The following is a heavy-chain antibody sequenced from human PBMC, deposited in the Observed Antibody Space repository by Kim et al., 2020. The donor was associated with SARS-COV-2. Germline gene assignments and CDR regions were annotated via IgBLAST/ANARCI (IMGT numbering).Heavy chain of an antibody. CDR2: ISAYNGNT. CDR3: ARERGVTMVRGVITGRYYGMDV. V-gene: IGHV1-18*01. J-gene: IGHJ6*02. CDR1: GYTFTSYG. D-gene: IGHD3-10*01. Sequence: ASVKVSCKASGYTFTSYGISWVRQAPGQGLEWMGWISAYNGNTNYAQKLQGRVTMTTDTSTSTAYMELRSLRSDDTAVYYCARERGVTMVRGVITGRYYGMDVWGQGTTVTVSS.